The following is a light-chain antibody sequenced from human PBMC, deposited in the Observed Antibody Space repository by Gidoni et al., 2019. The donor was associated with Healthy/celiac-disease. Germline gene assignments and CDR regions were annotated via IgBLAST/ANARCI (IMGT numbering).Light chain of an antibody. J-gene: IGLJ3*02. Sequence: QSVLTQPPSASGTPGQRVTISCSGSSPNIGSNTLNWYQQLPGTAPKLLIYSNNQRPSGVPDRFSGSKSGTSASLAISGLQSEDEADYYCAAWDDCLNGWVFGGGTKLTVL. CDR1: SPNIGSNT. V-gene: IGLV1-44*01. CDR3: AAWDDCLNGWV. CDR2: SNN.